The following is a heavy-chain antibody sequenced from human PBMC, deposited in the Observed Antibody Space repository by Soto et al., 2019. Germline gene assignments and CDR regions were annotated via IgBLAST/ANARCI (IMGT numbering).Heavy chain of an antibody. CDR2: VSDGGSDA. D-gene: IGHD3-10*01. J-gene: IGHJ4*02. CDR1: GFTFSTYA. CDR3: AKHFVNGEVDY. V-gene: IGHV3-23*01. Sequence: EVQLLESGGGLVQPGGSLRLSCAASGFTFSTYAMSWVRQPPGKGLEWVSIVSDGGSDAFYADSVKGRFALSRDNSKNTLYLQMNSLTAEDTAVYYCAKHFVNGEVDYWGQGTPVTVSS.